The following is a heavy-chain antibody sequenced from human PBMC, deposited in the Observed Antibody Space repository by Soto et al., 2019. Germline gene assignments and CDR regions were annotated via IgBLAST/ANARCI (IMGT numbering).Heavy chain of an antibody. CDR2: INPSGST. J-gene: IGHJ1*01. Sequence: QVQLQQWGAGLLKPSETLSLTCAVYGGSFSGYYWSWIRQPPGKGLEWIGEINPSGSTNYNPSLKSRVTISVDTSKNQFFLKLRSVTAADTSVYYCARGLLGGAANWGQGTLVTVSS. CDR3: ARGLLGGAAN. CDR1: GGSFSGYY. V-gene: IGHV4-34*01. D-gene: IGHD2-15*01.